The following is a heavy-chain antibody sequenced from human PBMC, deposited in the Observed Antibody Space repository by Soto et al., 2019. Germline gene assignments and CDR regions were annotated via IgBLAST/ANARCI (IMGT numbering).Heavy chain of an antibody. Sequence: QVQLVQSGAEVKKPGSSVKVSCKASGGTFSSYAISWVRQAPGQGLEWMGGIIPIFGTANYAQKFQGRVTITADESTSTAYMELSSLRSEDTAAYYCARDRVGATGGFYYYYGMDVWGQGTTVTVSS. CDR2: IIPIFGTA. CDR1: GGTFSSYA. D-gene: IGHD1-26*01. V-gene: IGHV1-69*01. CDR3: ARDRVGATGGFYYYYGMDV. J-gene: IGHJ6*02.